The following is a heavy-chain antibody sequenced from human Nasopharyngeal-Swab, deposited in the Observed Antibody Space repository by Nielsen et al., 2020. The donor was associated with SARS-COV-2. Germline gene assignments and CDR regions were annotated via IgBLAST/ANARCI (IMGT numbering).Heavy chain of an antibody. V-gene: IGHV1-8*01. D-gene: IGHD2-15*01. CDR1: GYTFTSYD. CDR3: ARDTRMSYYYYYGMDV. Sequence: ASVKVSCKASGYTFTSYDINWVRQATGQGLEWMGWMNPNSGNTGYAQKFQGRVTMTRNTSISTAYMELSSLRSEDTAVYYCARDTRMSYYYYYGMDVWGQGTTVTVPS. CDR2: MNPNSGNT. J-gene: IGHJ6*02.